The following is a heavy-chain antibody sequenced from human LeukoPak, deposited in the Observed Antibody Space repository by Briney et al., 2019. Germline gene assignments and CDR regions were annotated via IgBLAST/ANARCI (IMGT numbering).Heavy chain of an antibody. CDR1: GGSISSSSYS. CDR2: IYYSGST. Sequence: SETLSLTCTVSGGSISSSSYSWGWIRQPPGKGLEWIGTIYYSGSTYYNPSLKSRVTISEDTSKNQFSPNLSSVTAADTAVYYCARYASSGYYRYYFDYWGQGALVTVPS. CDR3: ARYASSGYYRYYFDY. V-gene: IGHV4-39*01. D-gene: IGHD3-22*01. J-gene: IGHJ4*02.